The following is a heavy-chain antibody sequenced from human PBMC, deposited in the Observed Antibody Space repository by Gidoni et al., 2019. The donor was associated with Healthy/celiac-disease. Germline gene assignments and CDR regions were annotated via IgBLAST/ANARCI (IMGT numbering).Heavy chain of an antibody. CDR2: INHSGST. CDR3: ARVTTGTHNWFDP. V-gene: IGHV4-34*01. J-gene: IGHJ5*02. CDR1: GGSFSGYS. D-gene: IGHD1-1*01. Sequence: QVQLQQWGAGLLKPSETLSLTCAVYGGSFSGYSWSWIRQPPGTGLVWIGEINHSGSTNYTPSLKSRVTISVDTSKNQFSLKLSSVTAAETAVYYCARVTTGTHNWFDPWGQGTLVTVSS.